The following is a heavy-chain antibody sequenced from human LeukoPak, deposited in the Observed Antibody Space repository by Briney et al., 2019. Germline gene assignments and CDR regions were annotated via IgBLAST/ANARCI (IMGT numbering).Heavy chain of an antibody. D-gene: IGHD5-18*01. Sequence: CETLPLTCTVSGGSISSGSYYWGCIRQPPGKGLEWIGTIYYSGSTFYNPSLKSRVTISVDTSKNQFSLKLSSVTAADTAVYYCARQGYRWANADSWDQGTLVTVTS. CDR3: ARQGYRWANADS. CDR2: IYYSGST. CDR1: GGSISSGSYY. V-gene: IGHV4-39*01. J-gene: IGHJ4*02.